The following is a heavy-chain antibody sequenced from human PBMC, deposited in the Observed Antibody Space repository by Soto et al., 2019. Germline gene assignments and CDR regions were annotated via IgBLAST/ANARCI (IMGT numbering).Heavy chain of an antibody. CDR1: GFTFNGAW. J-gene: IGHJ4*02. Sequence: EVQLVESGGGLVEPGGPLRLSCAASGFTFNGAWMNWVRQAPGKGLEWVGRVKSKIDGGTIDYAAPVKGRFTISRDDSRNTVSLQMNSLRTEDSAMYYCSADLPDWGAYAFDYWGQGTLVTVSS. CDR2: VKSKIDGGTI. CDR3: SADLPDWGAYAFDY. V-gene: IGHV3-15*07. D-gene: IGHD3-16*01.